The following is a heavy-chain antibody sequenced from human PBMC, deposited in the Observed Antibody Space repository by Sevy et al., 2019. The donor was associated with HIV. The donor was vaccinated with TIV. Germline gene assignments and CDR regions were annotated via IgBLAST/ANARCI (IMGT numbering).Heavy chain of an antibody. J-gene: IGHJ6*02. V-gene: IGHV1-8*01. D-gene: IGHD3-10*01. Sequence: ASVKVSCKASGYTFTSYDINWVRQATGQGLEWMGWMNPNSGNTGYAQKFQGRVTMTRNTSISTAYMELSSLRSEETAVYYCARGQLWFGELLVSGGYYYGMDVWGQGTTVTVSS. CDR3: ARGQLWFGELLVSGGYYYGMDV. CDR2: MNPNSGNT. CDR1: GYTFTSYD.